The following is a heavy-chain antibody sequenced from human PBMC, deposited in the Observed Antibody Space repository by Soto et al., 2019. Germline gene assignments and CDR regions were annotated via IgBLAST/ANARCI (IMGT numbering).Heavy chain of an antibody. J-gene: IGHJ5*02. CDR2: IYYSGST. CDR1: GFTFSNNW. V-gene: IGHV4-59*01. Sequence: GSLRLSCAASGFTFSNNWMHWIRQPPGKGLEWIGYIYYSGSTNYNPSLKSRVTISVDTSKNQFSLKLSSVTAADTAVYYCARSLDRNWFDPWGQGTLVTVSS. D-gene: IGHD3-9*01. CDR3: ARSLDRNWFDP.